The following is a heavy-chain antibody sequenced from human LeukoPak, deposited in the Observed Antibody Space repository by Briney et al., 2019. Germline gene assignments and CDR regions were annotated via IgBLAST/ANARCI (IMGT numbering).Heavy chain of an antibody. Sequence: GGSLRLSCAASGYTFSDFSVNWVRQAPGKGLEWVSSISVRSNYRYYADSVRGRFTISRDDARDSLFLQMNTLRAEDTAVYFCVRLRRNNDRSGYYYYYDYWGQGTLVTVSS. D-gene: IGHD3-22*01. CDR2: ISVRSNYR. V-gene: IGHV3-21*01. J-gene: IGHJ4*02. CDR3: VRLRRNNDRSGYYYYYDY. CDR1: GYTFSDFS.